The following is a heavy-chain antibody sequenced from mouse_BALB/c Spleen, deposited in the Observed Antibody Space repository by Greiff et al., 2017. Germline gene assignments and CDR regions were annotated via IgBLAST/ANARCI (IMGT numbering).Heavy chain of an antibody. CDR3: TRELLRPHFDY. Sequence: EVMLVESGGGLVQPGGSLKLSCAASGFTFSSYGMSWVRQTPDKRLELVATISSGGSYTYYPDSVKGRFTISRDNAKNTLYLQMSSLKSEDTAMYYCTRELLRPHFDYWGQGTTLTVSS. V-gene: IGHV5-6*03. CDR2: ISSGGSYT. D-gene: IGHD1-2*01. CDR1: GFTFSSYG. J-gene: IGHJ2*01.